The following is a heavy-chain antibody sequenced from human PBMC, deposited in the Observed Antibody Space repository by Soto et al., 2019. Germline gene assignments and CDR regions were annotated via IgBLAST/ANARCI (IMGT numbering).Heavy chain of an antibody. Sequence: QVQLVQSGAEVKKPGASVKVSCKASGYTFTSYGISWVRQAPGQGLEWMGWVTAYNGNTNYAQKFQDIVTMTTATATRTAYMALRRLRSDDTAVYDCAREAVSGRTGFDYWVQVTLGTVSA. CDR1: GYTFTSYG. D-gene: IGHD6-19*01. CDR2: VTAYNGNT. J-gene: IGHJ4*02. V-gene: IGHV1-18*01. CDR3: AREAVSGRTGFDY.